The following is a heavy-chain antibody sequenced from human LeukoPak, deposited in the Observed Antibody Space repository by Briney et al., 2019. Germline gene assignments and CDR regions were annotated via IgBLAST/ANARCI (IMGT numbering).Heavy chain of an antibody. CDR2: VYYSGST. CDR3: ARVDPDSSSTLEVFDY. Sequence: PSETLSLTCTVSGGSISSYFWNWIRQPPGKGLEWIGNVYYSGSTRYNPSLKSRVTISVDTSKNQFSLKLSSVTAADTAVYYCARVDPDSSSTLEVFDYWGQGTLVTVSS. V-gene: IGHV4-59*01. J-gene: IGHJ4*02. D-gene: IGHD6-6*01. CDR1: GGSISSYF.